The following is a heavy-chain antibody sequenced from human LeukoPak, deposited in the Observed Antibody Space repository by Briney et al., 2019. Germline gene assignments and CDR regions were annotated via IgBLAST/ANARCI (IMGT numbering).Heavy chain of an antibody. D-gene: IGHD2-21*02. V-gene: IGHV5-51*01. CDR2: IYPADSDT. CDR3: ARLSDFNFAY. J-gene: IGHJ4*02. CDR1: GYSFTGYW. Sequence: GESLKISWKGSGYSFTGYWIGWVRQMPGKGLECMGIIYPADSDTTYSPSFQGHVTISADNSISTTYLQWSSLKAPETAMYYCARLSDFNFAYWGQGTLVTVPS.